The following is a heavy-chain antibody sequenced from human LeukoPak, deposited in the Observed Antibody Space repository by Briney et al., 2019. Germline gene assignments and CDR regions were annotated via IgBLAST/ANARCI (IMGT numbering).Heavy chain of an antibody. Sequence: PSETLSLTCTVSGGSISSSSYYWGWIRQPPGKGLEWIGSIYYSGSTYYNPSLKSRVTISVDTSKNQFSLKLSSVTAADTAVYYCARDPGLPYNWFDPWDQGTLVNVSS. CDR3: ARDPGLPYNWFDP. CDR2: IYYSGST. J-gene: IGHJ5*02. D-gene: IGHD5/OR15-5a*01. V-gene: IGHV4-39*07. CDR1: GGSISSSSYY.